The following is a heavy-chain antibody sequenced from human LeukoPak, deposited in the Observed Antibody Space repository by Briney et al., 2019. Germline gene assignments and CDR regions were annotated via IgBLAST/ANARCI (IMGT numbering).Heavy chain of an antibody. CDR3: ARSTGSTMFIDY. Sequence: SETLSLTCTVSGGSISPYYWSWIRQPPGKGLEWLGYIYYSGNTEYKPSLKSRVAMSVDTSENQFSLRLSSVTAADTAVYYCARSTGSTMFIDYWGQGTLVTVSS. V-gene: IGHV4-59*01. CDR1: GGSISPYY. D-gene: IGHD3-10*02. J-gene: IGHJ4*02. CDR2: IYYSGNT.